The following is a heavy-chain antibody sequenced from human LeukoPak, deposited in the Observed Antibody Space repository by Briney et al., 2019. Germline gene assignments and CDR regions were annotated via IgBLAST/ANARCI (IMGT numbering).Heavy chain of an antibody. V-gene: IGHV3-21*01. D-gene: IGHD3-10*01. CDR3: AREGAYYGSGSPDY. CDR1: GFTFSSYS. J-gene: IGHJ4*02. Sequence: PGGSLRLSCAASGFTFSSYSMNWVRQAPGKGLEWVSSISSSSSYIHYADSVKGRFTISRDNAKNSLYLQMNSLRAEDTAVYYCAREGAYYGSGSPDYWGQGTLVTVSS. CDR2: ISSSSSYI.